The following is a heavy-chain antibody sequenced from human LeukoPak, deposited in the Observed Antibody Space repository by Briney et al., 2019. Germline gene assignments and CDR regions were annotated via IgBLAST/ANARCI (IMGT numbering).Heavy chain of an antibody. CDR1: GFTFSSYW. D-gene: IGHD2-2*01. J-gene: IGHJ4*02. CDR3: ARDLSRVVVVVPAAYFDY. V-gene: IGHV3-7*03. Sequence: PGGSLRLSCAASGFTFSSYWMSWVRQAPGKGLEWVANIKQDGSEKYYVDSVKGRFTISRDNAKNSLYLQMNSLRAEDTAVYYWARDLSRVVVVVPAAYFDYWGQGTLVTVSS. CDR2: IKQDGSEK.